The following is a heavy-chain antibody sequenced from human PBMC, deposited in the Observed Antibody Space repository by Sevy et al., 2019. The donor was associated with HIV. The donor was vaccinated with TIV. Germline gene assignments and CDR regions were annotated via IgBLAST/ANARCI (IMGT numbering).Heavy chain of an antibody. D-gene: IGHD3-22*01. CDR2: IYYSGST. CDR1: GGSISSYY. Sequence: SETLSLTCTVSGGSISSYYWSWIRQPPGKGLEWIGYIYYSGSTNYNPSLKSRVTISVDTSKNQFSLRLRSVTAAETAVYYCAGSYYYDSSGYLRRAFDIWGQGTMVTVSS. CDR3: AGSYYYDSSGYLRRAFDI. V-gene: IGHV4-59*01. J-gene: IGHJ3*02.